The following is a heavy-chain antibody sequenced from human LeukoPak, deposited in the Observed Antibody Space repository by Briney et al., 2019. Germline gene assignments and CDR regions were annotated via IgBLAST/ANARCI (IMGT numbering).Heavy chain of an antibody. D-gene: IGHD6-19*01. V-gene: IGHV3-23*01. J-gene: IGHJ1*01. CDR1: GFTFSSYA. CDR3: AKTGYSSGWWGDFQH. Sequence: PGRSLRLSCAASGFTFSSYAMSWVRQAPGKGLEWVSAISGSGGSTYYADSVKGRFTISRDNSKNTLYLQMNSLRAEDTAVYYCAKTGYSSGWWGDFQHWGQGTLVTVSS. CDR2: ISGSGGST.